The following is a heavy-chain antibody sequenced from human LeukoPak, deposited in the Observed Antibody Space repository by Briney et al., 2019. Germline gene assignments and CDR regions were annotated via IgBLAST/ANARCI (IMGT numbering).Heavy chain of an antibody. J-gene: IGHJ5*02. Sequence: ASVKVSCKASGGTFSSYAISWVRQAPGQGLEWMGGIIPIFGTANYAQKFQGRVTMTEDTSTDTAYMELSSLRSEDTAVYYCATSNQYYYDSSGYYLNWFDPWGQGTLVTVSS. CDR1: GGTFSSYA. CDR3: ATSNQYYYDSSGYYLNWFDP. V-gene: IGHV1-69*06. D-gene: IGHD3-22*01. CDR2: IIPIFGTA.